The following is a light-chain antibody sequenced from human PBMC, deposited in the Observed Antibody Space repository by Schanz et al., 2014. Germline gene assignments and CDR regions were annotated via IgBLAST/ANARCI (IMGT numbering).Light chain of an antibody. CDR3: QHSSDFALT. V-gene: IGKV1-5*01. J-gene: IGKJ4*01. CDR2: DAS. Sequence: IEMTQSPSTLSASLGSSVTITCRASESITRWLAWYQQKPGAAPKVLIYDASSLASGVPSRFSGSGSGTDFSLTISGLQPEDFATYFCQHSSDFALTFGGGTMVEI. CDR1: ESITRW.